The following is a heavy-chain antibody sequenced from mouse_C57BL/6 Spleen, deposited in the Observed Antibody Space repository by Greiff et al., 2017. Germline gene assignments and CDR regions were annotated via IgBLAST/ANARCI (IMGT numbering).Heavy chain of an antibody. CDR2: SRNKANDYTT. V-gene: IGHV7-1*01. D-gene: IGHD1-1*01. CDR3: ARDYYGSSYWYFDV. Sequence: EVQLVESGGGLVQSGRSLRLSCATSGFTFSDFYMEWVRQAPGKGLEWIAASRNKANDYTTEYSASVKGRFIVSRDTSQSILYLQMSALRAEDTAIYYCARDYYGSSYWYFDVGGTGTTVTVSS. CDR1: GFTFSDFY. J-gene: IGHJ1*03.